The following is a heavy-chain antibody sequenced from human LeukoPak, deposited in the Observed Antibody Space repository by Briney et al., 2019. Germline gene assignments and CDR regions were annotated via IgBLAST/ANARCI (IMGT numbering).Heavy chain of an antibody. CDR1: GFTFSSFT. CDR3: ARVGNGRSWDY. J-gene: IGHJ4*02. CDR2: ISLGSSTM. D-gene: IGHD2-15*01. Sequence: PGGSLRLSCAASGFTFSSFTMNWARQVPGKGLEGVSYISLGSSTMFYADSVKGRFTISRDNAKNSLYLQMNSLRDDDTAVYYCARVGNGRSWDYWGQGTLVSVSS. V-gene: IGHV3-48*02.